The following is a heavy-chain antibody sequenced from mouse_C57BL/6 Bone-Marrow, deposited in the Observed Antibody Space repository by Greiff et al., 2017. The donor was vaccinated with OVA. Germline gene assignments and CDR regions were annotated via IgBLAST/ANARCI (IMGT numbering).Heavy chain of an antibody. J-gene: IGHJ1*03. CDR3: ARGNLDDPHGYFDV. D-gene: IGHD2-3*01. V-gene: IGHV3-6*01. CDR2: ISYDGSN. Sequence: EVQLQQSGPGLVKPSQSLSLTCSVTGYSITSGYYWNWLRQFPGNKLEWMGYISYDGSNNYNPSLKNRFSITRDTSNDQFFLKLHFVTTEDTATDYCARGNLDDPHGYFDVWGTGTTVTVSS. CDR1: GYSITSGYY.